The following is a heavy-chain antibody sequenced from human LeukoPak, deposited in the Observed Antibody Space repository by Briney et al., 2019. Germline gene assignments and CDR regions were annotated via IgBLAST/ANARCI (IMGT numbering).Heavy chain of an antibody. CDR2: IYTSGST. J-gene: IGHJ5*02. CDR1: GGSISSSSYY. Sequence: SETLSLTCTVSGGSISSSSYYWSWIRQPAGKGLEWIGRIYTSGSTNYNPSLKSRVTISVDTSKNQFSLKLSSVTAADTAVYYCARTYDILTGYPENWFDPWGQGTLVTVSS. V-gene: IGHV4-61*02. CDR3: ARTYDILTGYPENWFDP. D-gene: IGHD3-9*01.